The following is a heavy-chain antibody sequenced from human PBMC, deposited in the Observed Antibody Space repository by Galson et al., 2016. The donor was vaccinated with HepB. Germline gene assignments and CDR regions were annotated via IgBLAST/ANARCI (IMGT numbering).Heavy chain of an antibody. CDR2: IIPIFGTT. Sequence: SVKVSCKASGGTFSSYAISWVRQAPGQGLEWMGGIIPIFGTTNYAQKFQGRVTITADKSTSTAYMELSSLRSEDTAVYYCATAPLNNDILTGYTLYYYYMDVWGKGTTVTVSS. CDR3: ATAPLNNDILTGYTLYYYYMDV. J-gene: IGHJ6*03. D-gene: IGHD3-9*01. CDR1: GGTFSSYA. V-gene: IGHV1-69*06.